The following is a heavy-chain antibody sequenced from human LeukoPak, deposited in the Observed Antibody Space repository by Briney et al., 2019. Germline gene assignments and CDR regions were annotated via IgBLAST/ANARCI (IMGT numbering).Heavy chain of an antibody. CDR3: ARDTHIVVSAFDY. D-gene: IGHD3-22*01. V-gene: IGHV1-58*02. Sequence: ASVKVSCKASGFTFTSSAMQWVRQARGQRLEWIGWIVVGSGNTNYAQKFQERVTMTTDTSTSTAYMELRSLRSDDTAVYYCARDTHIVVSAFDYWGQGTLVTVSS. CDR2: IVVGSGNT. J-gene: IGHJ4*02. CDR1: GFTFTSSA.